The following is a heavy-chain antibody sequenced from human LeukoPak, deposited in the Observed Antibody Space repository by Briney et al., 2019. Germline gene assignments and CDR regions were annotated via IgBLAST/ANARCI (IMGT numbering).Heavy chain of an antibody. CDR2: ISYDGSNK. J-gene: IGHJ4*02. CDR3: ARGGNNWKAGNYFDY. Sequence: GRSLRLSCAASGFTFSSYGMHWVRQAPGKGLEGVAVISYDGSNKYYADSVKGRFTISRDNSKNTLYLQMDSLRAEDTAVYYCARGGNNWKAGNYFDYWGQGTLVTVSS. D-gene: IGHD1-20*01. CDR1: GFTFSSYG. V-gene: IGHV3-30*19.